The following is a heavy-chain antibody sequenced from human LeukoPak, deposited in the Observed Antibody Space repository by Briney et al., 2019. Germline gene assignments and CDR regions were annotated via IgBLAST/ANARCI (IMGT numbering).Heavy chain of an antibody. CDR3: ARDGDCSGGSCYDY. D-gene: IGHD2-15*01. CDR1: GGTFSSYA. CDR2: IIPIFGTA. V-gene: IGHV1-69*13. J-gene: IGHJ4*02. Sequence: SMKVSCKASGGTFSSYAISWVRQAPGQGLEWMGGIIPIFGTANYAQKFQGRVTITADESTSTAYMELSSLRSEDTAVYYCARDGDCSGGSCYDYWGQGTLVTVSS.